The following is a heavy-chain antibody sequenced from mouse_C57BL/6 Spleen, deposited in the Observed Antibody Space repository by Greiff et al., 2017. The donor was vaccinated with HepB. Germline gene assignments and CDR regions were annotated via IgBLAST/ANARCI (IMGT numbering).Heavy chain of an antibody. CDR3: SYNWDGAWFAY. CDR2: IYPGDGDT. V-gene: IGHV1-82*01. Sequence: VQLQQSGPELVKPGASVKISCKASGYAFSSSWMNWVKQRPGKGLEWIGRIYPGDGDTNYNGKFKGKATLTADKSSSTAYMQLSSLTSEDSAVYFCSYNWDGAWFAYWGQGTLVTVSA. J-gene: IGHJ3*01. D-gene: IGHD4-1*01. CDR1: GYAFSSSW.